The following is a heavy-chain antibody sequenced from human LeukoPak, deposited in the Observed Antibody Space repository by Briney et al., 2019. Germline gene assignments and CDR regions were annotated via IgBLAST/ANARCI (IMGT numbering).Heavy chain of an antibody. Sequence: GGSLRLSCAASGFTFNNYAMSWVRQAPEKGLEWVSAISASGGTTYYADSVKGRFTISRDNSENTLFLQMNSLRAEDTAVYYCAKEPREYCSSTSCPNWFDSWGQGTLVTVCS. V-gene: IGHV3-23*01. CDR1: GFTFNNYA. D-gene: IGHD2-2*01. J-gene: IGHJ5*01. CDR2: ISASGGTT. CDR3: AKEPREYCSSTSCPNWFDS.